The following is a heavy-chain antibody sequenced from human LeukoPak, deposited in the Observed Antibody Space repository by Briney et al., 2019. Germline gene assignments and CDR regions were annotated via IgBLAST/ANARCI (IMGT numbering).Heavy chain of an antibody. V-gene: IGHV4-59*01. D-gene: IGHD3-22*01. CDR2: IYYSGST. CDR1: GGSISSYY. J-gene: IGHJ5*02. CDR3: ARDHGYNYYDSSGNLYNWFDP. Sequence: SETLSLTCTVSGGSISSYYWSWIRQPPGKGLEWIGYIYYSGSTNYNPSLKSRVTISVDTSKNQFSLKLSSVTAADTAVYYCARDHGYNYYDSSGNLYNWFDPWGQGTLVTVSS.